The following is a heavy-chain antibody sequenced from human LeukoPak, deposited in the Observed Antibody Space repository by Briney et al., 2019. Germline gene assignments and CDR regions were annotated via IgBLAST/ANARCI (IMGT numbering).Heavy chain of an antibody. D-gene: IGHD5-12*01. CDR1: GGTFSSYT. CDR2: IIPILGIA. CDR3: ARERSGYGYYYGMGV. J-gene: IGHJ6*04. Sequence: GSSVKVPCKASGGTFSSYTISWVRQAPGQGLEWMGRIIPILGIANYAQKFQGRVTITADESTSTAYMELSSLKSEDTAIYYCARERSGYGYYYGMGVWGKGTTVTVSS. V-gene: IGHV1-69*04.